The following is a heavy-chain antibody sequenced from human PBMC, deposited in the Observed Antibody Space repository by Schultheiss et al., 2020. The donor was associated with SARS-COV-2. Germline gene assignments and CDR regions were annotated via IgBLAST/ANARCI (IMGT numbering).Heavy chain of an antibody. J-gene: IGHJ6*02. V-gene: IGHV3-30*03. Sequence: GESLKISCAASGFTFTSFGMHWVRQAPGKGLEWVALISHDGTNKYYADSVKGRFTISRDNSMDTLYLQMNSLRAEDTAVYYCARVRYGGNYYYYGMDVWGQGTTVTVSS. CDR2: ISHDGTNK. CDR3: ARVRYGGNYYYYGMDV. CDR1: GFTFTSFG. D-gene: IGHD4-17*01.